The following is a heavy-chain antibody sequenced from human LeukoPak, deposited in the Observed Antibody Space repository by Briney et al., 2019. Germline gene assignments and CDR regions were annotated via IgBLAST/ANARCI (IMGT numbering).Heavy chain of an antibody. CDR3: ASRDGGAFDY. V-gene: IGHV3-74*01. CDR2: INSDGSST. J-gene: IGHJ4*02. CDR1: GFTFTRYW. Sequence: GGSLRLSCAASGFTFTRYWIHWVRQAPGKGLVWVSRINSDGSSTTYAEFVKGRFTISRDNAKNSLYLQMNSLRVEDTAVYYCASRDGGAFDYWGQGTLVTVSS. D-gene: IGHD3-10*01.